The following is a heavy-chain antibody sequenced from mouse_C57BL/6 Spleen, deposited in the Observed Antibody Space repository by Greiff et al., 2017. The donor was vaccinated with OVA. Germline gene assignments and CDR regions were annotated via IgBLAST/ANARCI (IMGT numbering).Heavy chain of an antibody. J-gene: IGHJ4*01. D-gene: IGHD1-1*02. Sequence: VQLQQSGAELVRPGASVTLSCKASGYTFTDYEMHWVKQTPVHGLEWIGAIEPETGGTAYNQKFKGKAILTADKSSSTAYMELRSLTSEDSAVYYCTRVRGSGYAMDYWGQGTSVTVSS. CDR1: GYTFTDYE. CDR3: TRVRGSGYAMDY. V-gene: IGHV1-15*01. CDR2: IEPETGGT.